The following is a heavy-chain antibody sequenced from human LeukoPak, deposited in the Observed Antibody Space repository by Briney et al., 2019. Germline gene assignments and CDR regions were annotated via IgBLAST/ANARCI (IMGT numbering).Heavy chain of an antibody. D-gene: IGHD5-24*01. J-gene: IGHJ4*02. CDR1: GGSISSYY. V-gene: IGHV4-59*12. CDR2: IYYSGST. Sequence: SETLSLTCTVSGGSISSYYWSWIRQPPGKGLEWIGYIYYSGSTNYNPSLKSRVTISVDTSKNQFSLKLSSVTAADTAVYYCARDGKEGGYNYDYWGQETLVTVSS. CDR3: ARDGKEGGYNYDY.